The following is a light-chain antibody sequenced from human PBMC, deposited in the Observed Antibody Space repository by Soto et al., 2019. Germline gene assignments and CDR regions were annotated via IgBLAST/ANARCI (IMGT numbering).Light chain of an antibody. CDR2: RNN. V-gene: IGLV1-44*01. CDR1: HSNIGRNT. CDR3: ASWDDGLTGYV. J-gene: IGLJ1*01. Sequence: QSALTQPPSASGTPGQRVTSSCSGSHSNIGRNTVSWYQQLPVTAPKLLIYRNNQRPSGVPDRFSGSKSGTSASLAISGLQSDDESDYYCASWDDGLTGYVFGTGTKVTVL.